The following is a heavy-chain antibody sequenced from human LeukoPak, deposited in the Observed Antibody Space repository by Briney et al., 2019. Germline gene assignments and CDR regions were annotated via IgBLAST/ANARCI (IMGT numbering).Heavy chain of an antibody. CDR2: IYSSGRT. D-gene: IGHD2-15*01. CDR3: ARAPAGCGGTCSFDY. V-gene: IGHV4-4*07. J-gene: IGHJ4*02. CDR1: GASMSNSF. Sequence: SETLSLTCTVSGASMSNSFWSWIRQPAGKGLEWIGRIYSSGRTNYNPSPKSRVTLSIDTSNNQLSLKLTSVTAADTALYYCARAPAGCGGTCSFDYWGQGTLVTVSS.